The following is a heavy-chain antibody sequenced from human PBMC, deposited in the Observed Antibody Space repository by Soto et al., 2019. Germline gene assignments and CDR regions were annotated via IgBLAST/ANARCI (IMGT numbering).Heavy chain of an antibody. CDR1: GFAFYNYA. V-gene: IGHV3-23*01. CDR2: ISDSGISI. J-gene: IGHJ4*02. CDR3: AKDARRTGLLGQWVG. D-gene: IGHD1-26*01. Sequence: EEQLLESGGGLIQPRGSLRLSCAASGFAFYNYAMAWVRQAPGKGLEWVSGISDSGISIYYTDSVKGRFTISRDNSKNTLFLQMDSLRGEDTALYYCAKDARRTGLLGQWVGWGQGTLVTVSS.